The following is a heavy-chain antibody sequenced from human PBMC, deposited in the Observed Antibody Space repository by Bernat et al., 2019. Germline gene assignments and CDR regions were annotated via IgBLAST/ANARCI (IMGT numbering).Heavy chain of an antibody. CDR3: ARTGRWGLRLMDY. Sequence: EVQLLESGGGLVQPGGSLRLSCAASGFTFSSYAMTWVRQAPGKGLVWVSRINSDGSSTSYADSVKGRFTISRDNAKNTLYLQMNSLRAEDTAVYYCARTGRWGLRLMDYWGQGTLVTVSS. J-gene: IGHJ4*02. V-gene: IGHV3-74*02. CDR2: INSDGSST. CDR1: GFTFSSYA. D-gene: IGHD5-12*01.